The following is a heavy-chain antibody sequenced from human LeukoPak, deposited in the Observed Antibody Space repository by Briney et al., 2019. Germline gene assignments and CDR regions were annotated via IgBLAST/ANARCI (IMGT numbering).Heavy chain of an antibody. CDR1: GGSISSYY. V-gene: IGHV4-4*07. CDR3: VREVLTSIKGDFVDYFDN. Sequence: PSETLSLTCTVSGGSISSYYWSWIRQPAGKGLEWIGRIYTSGSNNYNPSLKSRVTMSVDTSKNQFSLNLSSMTAADTAVYYCVREVLTSIKGDFVDYFDNWGEGILVTVSS. CDR2: IYTSGSN. J-gene: IGHJ4*02. D-gene: IGHD2-21*02.